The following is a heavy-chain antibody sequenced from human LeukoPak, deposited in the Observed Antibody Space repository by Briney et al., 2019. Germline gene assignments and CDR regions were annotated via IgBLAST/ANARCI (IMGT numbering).Heavy chain of an antibody. V-gene: IGHV3-30-3*01. J-gene: IGHJ4*02. Sequence: GGSLRLSCAASGFTFCSYAMHWVRQAPGKGLEWVAVISYDGSNKYYADSVKGRFTISRDNSKNTLYLQMNSLRAEDTAVYYCARDSWSEGGIDYWGQGTLVTVSS. CDR2: ISYDGSNK. CDR1: GFTFCSYA. D-gene: IGHD3-16*01. CDR3: ARDSWSEGGIDY.